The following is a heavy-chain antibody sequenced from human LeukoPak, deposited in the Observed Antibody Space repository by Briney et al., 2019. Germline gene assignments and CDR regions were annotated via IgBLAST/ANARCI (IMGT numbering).Heavy chain of an antibody. D-gene: IGHD6-19*01. CDR1: GFTLSSYW. CDR3: AREAGDVDFDY. V-gene: IGHV3-74*01. J-gene: IGHJ4*02. Sequence: GGSLRLSCAASGFTLSSYWMHWVRQAPGKGLVWVSRINSDGSSTSYADSVKGRFTISRDNAKNTLYLQMNSLRAEDTAVYYCAREAGDVDFDYWGQGTLVTVSS. CDR2: INSDGSST.